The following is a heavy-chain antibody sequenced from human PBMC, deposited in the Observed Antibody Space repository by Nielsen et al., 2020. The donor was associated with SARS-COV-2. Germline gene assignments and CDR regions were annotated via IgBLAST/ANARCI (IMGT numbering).Heavy chain of an antibody. CDR1: GYTFTSYG. CDR3: ARAQNYYDSSGYLRNDAFDI. D-gene: IGHD3-22*01. Sequence: ASVKVSCKASGYTFTSYGISWVRQAPGQGLEWMGWISAYNGNTNYAQKFQGRVTMTTDTSTSTAYMELRGLRSDDTAVYYCARAQNYYDSSGYLRNDAFDIWGQGTMVTVST. V-gene: IGHV1-18*01. J-gene: IGHJ3*02. CDR2: ISAYNGNT.